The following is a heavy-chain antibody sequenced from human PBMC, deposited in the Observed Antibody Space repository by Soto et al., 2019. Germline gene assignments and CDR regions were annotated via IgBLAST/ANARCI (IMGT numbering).Heavy chain of an antibody. J-gene: IGHJ3*02. V-gene: IGHV3-30*18. D-gene: IGHD6-19*01. CDR3: AKDGSGWYWDAFDI. Sequence: ESGGGVVQPGRSLRLSCAASGFTFSSYGMHWVRQAPGKGLEWVAVISYDGSNKYYADSVKGRFTISRDNSKNTLYLQMNSLRAEDTAVYYCAKDGSGWYWDAFDIWGQGTMVTVSS. CDR1: GFTFSSYG. CDR2: ISYDGSNK.